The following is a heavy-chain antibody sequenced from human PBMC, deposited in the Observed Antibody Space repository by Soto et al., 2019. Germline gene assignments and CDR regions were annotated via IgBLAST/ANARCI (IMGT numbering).Heavy chain of an antibody. D-gene: IGHD1-26*01. CDR3: ASSPWVVGATTESGFDY. Sequence: SETLSLTCIVSNGSISSRSSYWGWIRQTPGKGLEWIGSIYYSGSTYYNPSLKSRVTISVDTSKNQFSLKLSSVTAADTAVYYCASSPWVVGATTESGFDYWGQGTLVTVSS. CDR1: NGSISSRSSY. J-gene: IGHJ4*02. CDR2: IYYSGST. V-gene: IGHV4-39*01.